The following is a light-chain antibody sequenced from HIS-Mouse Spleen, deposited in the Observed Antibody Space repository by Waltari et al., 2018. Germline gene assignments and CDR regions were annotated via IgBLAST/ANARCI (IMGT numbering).Light chain of an antibody. V-gene: IGKV1-8*01. CDR2: AAS. CDR3: QQYNSYRST. Sequence: IRMTPSPTLSSASTRNRVPNNCRASQGVSSYLAWYQQKPGKAPKLLIYAASTLQSGVPSRFSGSGSGTEFTLTISCLQSEDFATYYCQQYNSYRSTFGPGTKVDIK. CDR1: QGVSSY. J-gene: IGKJ3*01.